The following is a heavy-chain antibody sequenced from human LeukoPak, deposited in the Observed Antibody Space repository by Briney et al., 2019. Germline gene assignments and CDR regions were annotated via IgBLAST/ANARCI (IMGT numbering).Heavy chain of an antibody. D-gene: IGHD3-10*01. CDR3: ARGGIRFIDN. CDR2: INSDGSST. V-gene: IGHV3-74*01. CDR1: GFTFNSYW. Sequence: GGSLRLSCAASGFTFNSYWMYWVRQAPGKGLVWVSRINSDGSSTNYADSVKGRFAISRDNAKNTLYLQMNSLRAEDTAVYYCARGGIRFIDNWGQGTLVTVSS. J-gene: IGHJ4*02.